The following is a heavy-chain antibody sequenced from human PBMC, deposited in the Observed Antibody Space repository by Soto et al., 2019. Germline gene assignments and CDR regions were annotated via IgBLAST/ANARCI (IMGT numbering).Heavy chain of an antibody. CDR3: ARVSWREKYGMDV. Sequence: GGSLRLSCAASGFTFSYSYMIWIRQAPGKGLEWISYITFSGNTVYYADSLKGRFTISRDNAKNSLYLQMNRLRAEDTAVYYCARVSWREKYGMDVWGQGTTVTVSS. CDR2: ITFSGNTV. V-gene: IGHV3-11*01. J-gene: IGHJ6*02. CDR1: GFTFSYSY.